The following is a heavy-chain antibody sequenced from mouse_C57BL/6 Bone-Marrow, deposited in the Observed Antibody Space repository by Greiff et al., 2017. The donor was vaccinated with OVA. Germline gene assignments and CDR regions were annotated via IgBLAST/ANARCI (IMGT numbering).Heavy chain of an antibody. CDR3: ARAPFITTVVRYAMDY. J-gene: IGHJ4*01. V-gene: IGHV1-72*01. D-gene: IGHD1-1*01. CDR1: GYTFTSYR. CDR2: IDPNSGGT. Sequence: VQLQQPGAELVKPGASVKLSCKASGYTFTSYRMPWVKQRPGRGLEWIGRIDPNSGGTKYNEKFKSKATLTVDKPSSKAYMQLSSLTSEDSAVYYCARAPFITTVVRYAMDYWGQGPSVTVSS.